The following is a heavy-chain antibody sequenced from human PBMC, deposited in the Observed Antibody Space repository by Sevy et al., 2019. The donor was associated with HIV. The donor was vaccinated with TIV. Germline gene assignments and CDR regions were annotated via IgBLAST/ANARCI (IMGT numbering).Heavy chain of an antibody. CDR3: ARVISRAGVITTSSPFDY. CDR1: GYTFTGYY. Sequence: ASVKVSCKASGYTFTGYYMHWVRQAPGQGLEWMGWINPNSGGTNYAQKFQGRVTMTRDTSISTAYMELGRLRSDETAVYYCARVISRAGVITTSSPFDYWGQGTLVTVSS. CDR2: INPNSGGT. J-gene: IGHJ4*02. D-gene: IGHD3-22*01. V-gene: IGHV1-2*02.